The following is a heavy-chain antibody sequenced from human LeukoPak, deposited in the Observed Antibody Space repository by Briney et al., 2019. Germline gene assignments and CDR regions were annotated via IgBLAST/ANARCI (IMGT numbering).Heavy chain of an antibody. Sequence: ASVKVSCKASGYTFTGYYMHWVRQAPGQGLEWMGWINPNSGGTNYAQKFQGRVTMTTDTSTSTAYVELRSLRSDDTAVYYCAREYYSSGYDYWGQGTLVTVSS. D-gene: IGHD6-25*01. CDR3: AREYYSSGYDY. J-gene: IGHJ4*02. CDR1: GYTFTGYY. V-gene: IGHV1-2*02. CDR2: INPNSGGT.